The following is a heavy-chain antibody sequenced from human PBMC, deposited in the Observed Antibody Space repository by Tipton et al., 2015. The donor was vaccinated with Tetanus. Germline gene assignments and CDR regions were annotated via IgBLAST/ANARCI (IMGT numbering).Heavy chain of an antibody. V-gene: IGHV4-39*01. CDR1: GGSFSSSNDY. D-gene: IGHD7-27*01. J-gene: IGHJ5*02. CDR2: IYYGGST. CDR3: ARQLWGYWFDP. Sequence: TLSLTCTVSGGSFSSSNDYWAWIRQPPGKGLEWVGSIYYGGSTYFNPSLRSRGTISIDTSRNQFSLQLSSVTARDTAIYYCARQLWGYWFDPWGQGTLVTVSS.